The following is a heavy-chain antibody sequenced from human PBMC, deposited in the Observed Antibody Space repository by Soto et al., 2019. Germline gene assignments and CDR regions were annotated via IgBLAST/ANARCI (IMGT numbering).Heavy chain of an antibody. CDR3: ARLVVVAPVANA. CDR1: GGSISYDSYY. Sequence: SETLSLTCSVSGGSISYDSYYWGWIRQPPGKGLEWVGGICYTGTTYYSPSLKDRVTIPVDTSKNSFSLTLTSVTAADTAVYFGARLVVVAPVANAWGQGTLLPVSS. D-gene: IGHD2-2*01. CDR2: ICYTGTT. V-gene: IGHV4-39*02. J-gene: IGHJ5*02.